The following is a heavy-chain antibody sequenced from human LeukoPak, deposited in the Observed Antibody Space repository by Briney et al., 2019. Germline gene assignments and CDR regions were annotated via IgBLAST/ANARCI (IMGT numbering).Heavy chain of an antibody. CDR2: FDPEDGET. CDR3: ATSPYYDILTGYPPLDY. D-gene: IGHD3-9*01. CDR1: GYTLTELS. V-gene: IGHV1-24*01. Sequence: ASVKVSCKVSGYTLTELSMHWVRQAPGKGLEWMGGFDPEDGETIYAQKFRGRVTMTEDTSTDTAYMELSSLRSEDTAVYYCATSPYYDILTGYPPLDYWGQGTLVTVSS. J-gene: IGHJ4*02.